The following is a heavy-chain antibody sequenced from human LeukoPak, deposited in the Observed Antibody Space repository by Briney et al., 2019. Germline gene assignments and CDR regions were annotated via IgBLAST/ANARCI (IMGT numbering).Heavy chain of an antibody. Sequence: GGSLRLSCAASGFTFSNYAMHWVRQAPGKGLEWVAVVSYDGSNKYYADSVKGRFNISRDNAKKSLYLQMNSLRAEDTAVYYCARETEMANLDYWGQGTLVTVSS. D-gene: IGHD5-24*01. CDR2: VSYDGSNK. CDR1: GFTFSNYA. CDR3: ARETEMANLDY. J-gene: IGHJ4*02. V-gene: IGHV3-30-3*01.